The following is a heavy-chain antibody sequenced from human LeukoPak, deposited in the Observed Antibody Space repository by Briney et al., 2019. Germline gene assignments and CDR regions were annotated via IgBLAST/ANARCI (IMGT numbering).Heavy chain of an antibody. D-gene: IGHD1-26*01. J-gene: IGHJ4*02. CDR1: GGSIGGSISSYY. Sequence: SETLSLTCTVSGGSIGGSISSYYWSWIRQPPGKGLEWIGYIYYSGSTNYNPSLKSRVTISVDTSKNQFSLKLSSVTAADTAVYYCARVGGGSYSYFDYWGQGTLVTVSS. CDR2: IYYSGST. CDR3: ARVGGGSYSYFDY. V-gene: IGHV4-61*01.